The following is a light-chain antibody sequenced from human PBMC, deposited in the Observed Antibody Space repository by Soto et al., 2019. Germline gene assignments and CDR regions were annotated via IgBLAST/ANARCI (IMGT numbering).Light chain of an antibody. CDR3: QQYENLPT. Sequence: DLQMTQSPSSLSASLGDIVTITFRASQSISSFLNWYQQMPGKAPKLLIYAASILQSGVPSRFSGSGSGTDFTLTISRLQPEDIATYYCQQYENLPTFGQGTRLEI. CDR1: QSISSF. V-gene: IGKV1-39*01. CDR2: AAS. J-gene: IGKJ5*01.